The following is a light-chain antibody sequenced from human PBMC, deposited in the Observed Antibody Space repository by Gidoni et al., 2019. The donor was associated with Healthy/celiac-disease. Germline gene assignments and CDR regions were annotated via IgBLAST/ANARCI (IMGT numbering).Light chain of an antibody. V-gene: IGKV3-20*01. CDR2: GAS. CDR3: QQYGSSPPT. J-gene: IGKJ1*01. CDR1: QSVSSSY. Sequence: IVLTQSPGTLSLSPGERATLSCRASQSVSSSYLTWYQQKPGQAPRLLSYGASSRASGIPDRFSGSGSGTDFTLTISRLEPEDFAGYYCQQYGSSPPTFGQGTKVEIK.